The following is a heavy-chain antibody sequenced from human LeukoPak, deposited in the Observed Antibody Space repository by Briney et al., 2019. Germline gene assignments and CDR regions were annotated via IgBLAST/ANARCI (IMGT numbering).Heavy chain of an antibody. CDR3: TRDGSGSYYHPPFDY. D-gene: IGHD3-10*01. CDR1: GFPFGDYA. J-gene: IGHJ4*02. CDR2: IRSKAFGGTA. Sequence: PVRSLRLPCTASGFPFGDYAMSWFRQAPGKGLEWVGFIRSKAFGGTAEYAASVKGRFTISRDDSTSIAYLQMNSLKTEDTAVYYCTRDGSGSYYHPPFDYWGQGTLVTVSS. V-gene: IGHV3-49*03.